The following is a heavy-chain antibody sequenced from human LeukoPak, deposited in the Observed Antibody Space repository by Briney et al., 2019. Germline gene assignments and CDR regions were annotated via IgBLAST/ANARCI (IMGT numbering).Heavy chain of an antibody. CDR3: VKNSGWYCLDY. CDR2: INGDGSHS. CDR1: GFSFSNYW. Sequence: GGSPRLSCAASGFSFSNYWMTWVRQAPGKGLERVADINGDGSHSYCVDSVKGRFTLSRDNAKNSLFLQMNSLRAEDTAVYYCVKNSGWYCLDYWGQGTLVTVSS. D-gene: IGHD6-13*01. V-gene: IGHV3-7*03. J-gene: IGHJ4*02.